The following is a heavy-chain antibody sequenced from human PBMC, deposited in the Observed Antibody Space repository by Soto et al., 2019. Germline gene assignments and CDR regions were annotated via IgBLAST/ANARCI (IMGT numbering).Heavy chain of an antibody. CDR3: AKGHLWEYDRSGGVEYYFDY. Sequence: EVQLLESGGGLVQPGGSLRLSCAASGFTFSSYAMSWVRQAPGKGLEWVSALSGSGGSTYYADSVKGRFTISRDNSENTLYLQTNSLRAEDTAVYYCAKGHLWEYDRSGGVEYYFDYWGQGTLVTVSS. D-gene: IGHD3-22*01. CDR2: LSGSGGST. V-gene: IGHV3-23*01. CDR1: GFTFSSYA. J-gene: IGHJ4*02.